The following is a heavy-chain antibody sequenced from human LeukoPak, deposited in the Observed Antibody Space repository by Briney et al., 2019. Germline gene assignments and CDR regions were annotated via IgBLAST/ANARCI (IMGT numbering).Heavy chain of an antibody. V-gene: IGHV3-23*01. J-gene: IGHJ4*02. CDR3: AKGGSGSYSFDY. D-gene: IGHD3-10*01. CDR2: ISGSGGST. CDR1: GFTFNRAC. Sequence: GGSLRLSCSASGFTFNRACMSWVRQAPGKGLEWVSAISGSGGSTYYADSVKGRFTISRDNSKNTLYLQMNSLRAEDTAVYYCAKGGSGSYSFDYWGQGTLVTVSS.